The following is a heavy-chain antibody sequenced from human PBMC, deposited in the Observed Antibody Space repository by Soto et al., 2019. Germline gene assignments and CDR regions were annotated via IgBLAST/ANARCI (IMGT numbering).Heavy chain of an antibody. D-gene: IGHD2-15*01. CDR3: AKSGGYCSGGSCYGPSWWFDP. CDR2: INHSGST. V-gene: IGHV4-34*01. Sequence: SETLSLTCAVYGGSFSGYYWSWIRQPPGKGLEWIGEINHSGSTNYNPSLKSRVTISVDTSKNQFSLKLSSVTAADTAVYYCAKSGGYCSGGSCYGPSWWFDPWGQGTLVTVSS. CDR1: GGSFSGYY. J-gene: IGHJ5*02.